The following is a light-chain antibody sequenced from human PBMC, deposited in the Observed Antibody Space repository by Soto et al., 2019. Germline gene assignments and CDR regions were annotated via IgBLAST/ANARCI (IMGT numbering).Light chain of an antibody. CDR1: QSFSVW. Sequence: DIQLTQSPSTLSASVGDRVTITCRASQSFSVWLAWYQQKPGKVPKLLIYMASTLESGVPSRFSGSVSGTEYTLTISSLRPDDCATYYCQQYNIYPKVFGQGTKVEIK. V-gene: IGKV1-5*03. CDR3: QQYNIYPKV. CDR2: MAS. J-gene: IGKJ1*01.